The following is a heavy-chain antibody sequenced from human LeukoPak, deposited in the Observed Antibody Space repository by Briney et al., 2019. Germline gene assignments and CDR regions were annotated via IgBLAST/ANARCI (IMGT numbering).Heavy chain of an antibody. CDR1: GFTFSGSA. CDR2: IRSKANSYAT. D-gene: IGHD4-17*01. V-gene: IGHV3-73*01. CDR3: TRQGYGDYDGY. Sequence: GGSLRLSCAATGFTFSGSAMHWVRQASGKGLEWVGRIRSKANSYATAYAASVKGRFTISRDDSKNTAYLQMNSLKTEDTAVYYCTRQGYGDYDGYWGQGTLVTVSS. J-gene: IGHJ4*02.